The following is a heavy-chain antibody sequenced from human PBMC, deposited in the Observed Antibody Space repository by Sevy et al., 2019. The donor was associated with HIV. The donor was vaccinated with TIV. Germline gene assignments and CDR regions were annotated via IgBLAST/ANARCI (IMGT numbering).Heavy chain of an antibody. V-gene: IGHV5-51*01. J-gene: IGHJ5*02. CDR3: ARRGTGGYCSSTSCQQYNWFDP. Sequence: RGESLKISCKGSGYSFTSYWIGWVRQMPGKGLEWMGIIYPGDSDTRYSPSFQGQVTIPADKSMSTAYLQWSSLKASDTAMYYCARRGTGGYCSSTSCQQYNWFDPWGQGTLVTVSS. CDR2: IYPGDSDT. CDR1: GYSFTSYW. D-gene: IGHD2-2*01.